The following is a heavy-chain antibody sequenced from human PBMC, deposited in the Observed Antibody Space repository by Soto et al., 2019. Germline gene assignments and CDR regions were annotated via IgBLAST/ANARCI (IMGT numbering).Heavy chain of an antibody. CDR2: IRSKAYGGTT. CDR1: GFTFGDYA. D-gene: IGHD2-15*01. CDR3: TRGARSDIVVVVAAYDAFDI. V-gene: IGHV3-49*03. Sequence: EVQLVESGGGLVQPGRSLRLSCTASGFTFGDYAMSWFRQAPGKGLEWVGFIRSKAYGGTTEYAASVKGRFTISREDTKNISSLQISRVKNEETAVYYCTRGARSDIVVVVAAYDAFDIWGQGTMVTVSS. J-gene: IGHJ3*02.